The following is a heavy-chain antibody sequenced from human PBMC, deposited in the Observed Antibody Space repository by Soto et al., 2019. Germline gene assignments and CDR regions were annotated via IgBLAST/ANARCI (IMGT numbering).Heavy chain of an antibody. V-gene: IGHV1-3*01. CDR1: GYTFTSYA. CDR3: ARVWAPSLRFLEWLSD. J-gene: IGHJ4*02. Sequence: QVQLVQSGAEVKKPGASVKVSCKASGYTFTSYAMHWVRQAPGQRLEWMGWINAGNGNTKYSQKFQGRVTITRDTSASTAYMELSSLRSEDTAVYYCARVWAPSLRFLEWLSDWGQGTLVTVSS. CDR2: INAGNGNT. D-gene: IGHD3-3*01.